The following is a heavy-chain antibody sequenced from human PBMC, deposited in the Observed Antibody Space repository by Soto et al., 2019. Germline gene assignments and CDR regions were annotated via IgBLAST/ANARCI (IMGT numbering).Heavy chain of an antibody. D-gene: IGHD1-26*01. V-gene: IGHV3-33*06. CDR2: IWYNGNNK. CDR1: GFTFTNYG. Sequence: QPGGSLRLSCSASGFTFTNYGMHWVRQAPGKGLEWVALIWYNGNNKYYADSVKGRFTISRDNSKNTVFLQMDSLRAEDTAVYHCAKDLDSLEVGPTDFYYGMDVWGQGTTVTVSS. J-gene: IGHJ6*02. CDR3: AKDLDSLEVGPTDFYYGMDV.